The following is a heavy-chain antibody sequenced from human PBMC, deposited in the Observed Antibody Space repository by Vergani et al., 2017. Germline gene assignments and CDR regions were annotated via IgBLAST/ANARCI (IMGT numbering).Heavy chain of an antibody. CDR3: ARIRYYYGSGTNGMDV. CDR1: GFSLSSGGMR. Sequence: QVTLKESGPALVKPTQTLTLTCSLSGFSLSSGGMRVSWIRQPPGKALEWLARIDWDDDKYYSTSLKTRLTISKDTSKNQVVLTMTNMDPVDTATYYCARIRYYYGSGTNGMDVWGQGTTVTVSS. J-gene: IGHJ6*02. CDR2: IDWDDDK. D-gene: IGHD3-10*01. V-gene: IGHV2-70*04.